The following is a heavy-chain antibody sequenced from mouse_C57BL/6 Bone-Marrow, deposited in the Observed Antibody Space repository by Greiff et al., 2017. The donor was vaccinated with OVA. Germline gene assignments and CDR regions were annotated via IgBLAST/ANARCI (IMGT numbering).Heavy chain of an antibody. CDR1: GYAFSSSW. J-gene: IGHJ2*01. CDR3: ARWHSRHY. Sequence: VQLQQSGPELVKPGASVKISCKASGYAFSSSWMNWVKQRPGKGLEWIGRIYPGDGDTNYNGKFKGKATLTADKSSSTAYMQLSSLTSEDSAVYFCARWHSRHYWGQGTTLTVSS. CDR2: IYPGDGDT. D-gene: IGHD3-1*01. V-gene: IGHV1-82*01.